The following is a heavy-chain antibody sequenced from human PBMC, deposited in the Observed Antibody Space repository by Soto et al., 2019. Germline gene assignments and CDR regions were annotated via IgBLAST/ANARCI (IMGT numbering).Heavy chain of an antibody. Sequence: QVQLVQSGAEVKKPGSSVKVSCKASGGTFSSYAISWVRQAPGQGLEWMGGIIPIFGTANYAQKFQGRVTITADESTSTAYMELSSLRSEDTAVYYCARESRSYEEYYYYYYGMDVWGQGPTVTVSS. D-gene: IGHD5-12*01. V-gene: IGHV1-69*01. CDR3: ARESRSYEEYYYYYYGMDV. CDR2: IIPIFGTA. J-gene: IGHJ6*02. CDR1: GGTFSSYA.